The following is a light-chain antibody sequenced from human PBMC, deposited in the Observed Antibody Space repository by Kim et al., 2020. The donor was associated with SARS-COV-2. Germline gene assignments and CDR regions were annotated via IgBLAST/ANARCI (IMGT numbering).Light chain of an antibody. J-gene: IGKJ4*01. V-gene: IGKV1-16*02. CDR2: DAS. CDR1: QDISNS. Sequence: DIQMTQSPSSLSASVGDSVTITCRASQDISNSLDWFQQKPGKAPKSLIYDASSLQSGVPSKFSGSGSGTDFTLTITNLEPEDFATYYCRQYKSYPITFGGGTKLEI. CDR3: RQYKSYPIT.